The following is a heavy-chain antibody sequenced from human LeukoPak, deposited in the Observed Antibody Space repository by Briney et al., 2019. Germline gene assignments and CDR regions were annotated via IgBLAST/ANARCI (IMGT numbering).Heavy chain of an antibody. V-gene: IGHV3-13*04. CDR3: ARGGPPTAAADADAFDI. CDR2: IGTAGDT. D-gene: IGHD6-13*01. Sequence: GGSLRLSCAASGFTFSRYDMHWVRQATGKGLEWVSAIGTAGDTYYPGSVKGRFTISRENAKNSLYLQMNSLRAGDTAVYYCARGGPPTAAADADAFDIWGQGTMVTVSS. CDR1: GFTFSRYD. J-gene: IGHJ3*02.